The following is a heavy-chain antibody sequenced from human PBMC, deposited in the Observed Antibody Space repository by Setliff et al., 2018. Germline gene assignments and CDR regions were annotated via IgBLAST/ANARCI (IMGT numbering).Heavy chain of an antibody. CDR1: GDSIFDNY. Sequence: PSETLSLTCPVSGDSIFDNYWSWIRQSPGRGLEWIAYISYTGSTNYNPSLKSRVTISLDTSKNHFSLNLRSVTAADTAVYYCARLSPYNTGPPFDYWGQGTLVTVSS. CDR2: ISYTGST. CDR3: ARLSPYNTGPPFDY. D-gene: IGHD2-8*02. J-gene: IGHJ4*02. V-gene: IGHV4-59*08.